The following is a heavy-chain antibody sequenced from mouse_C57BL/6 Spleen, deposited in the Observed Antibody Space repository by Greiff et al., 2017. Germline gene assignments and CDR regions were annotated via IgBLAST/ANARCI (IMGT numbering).Heavy chain of an antibody. CDR3: ARPPITTVVPYWYFDV. J-gene: IGHJ1*03. Sequence: QVQLQQPGAELVRPGTSVKLSCKASGYTFTSYWMHWVKQRPGQGLEWIGVIDPSDSYTNYNQKFKGKATLTVDTSSSTAYMQLSSLTSEDSAVYYCARPPITTVVPYWYFDVWGTGTTVTVSS. CDR1: GYTFTSYW. V-gene: IGHV1-59*01. CDR2: IDPSDSYT. D-gene: IGHD1-1*01.